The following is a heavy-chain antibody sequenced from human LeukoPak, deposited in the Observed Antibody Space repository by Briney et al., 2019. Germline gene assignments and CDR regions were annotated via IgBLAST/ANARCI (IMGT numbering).Heavy chain of an antibody. Sequence: GGSLRLSCTTSGFTFSSYWMNWVRQAPGKGLEWVANIKQDGSEKYYVGSLKGRFTISRDNGKNSLYLQMSSLRAEDTAVYYCAKDHSDIVVVPAAYWGQGTLVTVSS. J-gene: IGHJ4*02. CDR3: AKDHSDIVVVPAAY. CDR1: GFTFSSYW. D-gene: IGHD2-2*01. V-gene: IGHV3-7*03. CDR2: IKQDGSEK.